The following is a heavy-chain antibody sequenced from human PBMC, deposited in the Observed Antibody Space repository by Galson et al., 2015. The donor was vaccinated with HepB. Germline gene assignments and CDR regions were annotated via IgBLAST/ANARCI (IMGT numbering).Heavy chain of an antibody. V-gene: IGHV3-15*01. CDR1: GFTFSNAW. J-gene: IGHJ4*02. CDR3: ARISPVLWFGESYYFDY. Sequence: SLRLSCAASGFTFSNAWMSWVRQAPGKGLEWVGRIKSKTDGGTTDYAAPVKGRFTISRDDSKNTLYLQMNSLRAEDTAVYYCARISPVLWFGESYYFDYWGQGTLVTVSS. D-gene: IGHD3-10*01. CDR2: IKSKTDGGTT.